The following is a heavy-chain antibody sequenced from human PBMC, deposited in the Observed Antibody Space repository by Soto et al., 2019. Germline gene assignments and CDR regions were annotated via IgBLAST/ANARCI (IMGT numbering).Heavy chain of an antibody. J-gene: IGHJ5*02. V-gene: IGHV5-10-1*01. CDR1: GYSFTSYW. D-gene: IGHD6-19*01. CDR3: ARQSQWLAPPDP. Sequence: PGESLKISCKGSGYSFTSYWISWVRQMPGKGLEWMGRIDPSDSYTNYSPSFQGHVTISADKSTSTAYLQWSSLKASDTAMNYCARQSQWLAPPDPWGQGTLVTVSS. CDR2: IDPSDSYT.